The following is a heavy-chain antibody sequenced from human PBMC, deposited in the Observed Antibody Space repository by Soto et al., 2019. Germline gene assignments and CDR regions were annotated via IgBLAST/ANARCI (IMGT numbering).Heavy chain of an antibody. V-gene: IGHV3-48*01. CDR3: ARDLRIAVAGTAPDAFDI. J-gene: IGHJ3*02. Sequence: GGSLRLSCAASGFTFSSYSMNWVRQAPGKGLEWVSYISSSSSTIYYADSVKGRFTISRDNAKNSLYLQMNSLRAEDTAVYYCARDLRIAVAGTAPDAFDIWGQGTMVTVSS. CDR2: ISSSSSTI. D-gene: IGHD6-19*01. CDR1: GFTFSSYS.